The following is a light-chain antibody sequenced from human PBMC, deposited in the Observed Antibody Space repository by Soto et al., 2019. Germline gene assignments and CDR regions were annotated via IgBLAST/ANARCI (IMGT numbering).Light chain of an antibody. CDR3: QLSNSYPYT. CDR2: DAS. J-gene: IGKJ2*01. V-gene: IGKV1-5*01. Sequence: DIQMTQSPSILSASVGDRVTITCRASQSFSSWLAWYQQKPGKAPKLLIYDASSLESGVPSRFSGSGSGTEFTLTISSLQPDDFATYYCQLSNSYPYTFGQGTKLEIK. CDR1: QSFSSW.